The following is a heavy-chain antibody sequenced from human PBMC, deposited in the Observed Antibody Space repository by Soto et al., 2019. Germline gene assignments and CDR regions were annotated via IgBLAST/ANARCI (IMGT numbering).Heavy chain of an antibody. Sequence: QVQLQQWGAGLLKPSETLSLTCAVYGGSFSGYYWSWIRQPPGKGLEWLGEINHSGSTNYNPSLKSRVTISVDTSKNQFSLKLSSVTAADTAVYYCARVTGRYSYGMDVWGQGTTVTVSS. V-gene: IGHV4-34*01. CDR3: ARVTGRYSYGMDV. J-gene: IGHJ6*02. CDR1: GGSFSGYY. CDR2: INHSGST.